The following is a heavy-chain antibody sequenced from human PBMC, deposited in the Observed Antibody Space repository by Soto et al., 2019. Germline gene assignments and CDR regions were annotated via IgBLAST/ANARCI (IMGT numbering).Heavy chain of an antibody. D-gene: IGHD6-19*01. CDR2: IYYSGST. V-gene: IGHV4-39*01. CDR3: ARHYSSGCRNWFDP. Sequence: PYETLSLTCSVSGGSINSSSYFWGWVRQPPGKGLAWIGSIYYSGSTYYNPSLRSRVTISVDTSKNQFSLKLSSVTTAYTAVFYCARHYSSGCRNWFDPRGRGTLGTVCS. J-gene: IGHJ5*02. CDR1: GGSINSSSYF.